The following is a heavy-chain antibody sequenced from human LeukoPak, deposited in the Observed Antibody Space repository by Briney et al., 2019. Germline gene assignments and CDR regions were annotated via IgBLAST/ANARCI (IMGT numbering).Heavy chain of an antibody. CDR2: ISAYNGNT. V-gene: IGHV1-18*04. J-gene: IGHJ6*03. Sequence: ASVKVSCKAFGYTFTGHYMHWVRQAPGQGLEWMGWISAYNGNTNYAQKLQGRVTMTTDTSTSTAYMELRSLRSDDTAVYYCARDSSWYYYYYYMDVWGKGTTVTVSS. CDR3: ARDSSWYYYYYYMDV. D-gene: IGHD6-13*01. CDR1: GYTFTGHY.